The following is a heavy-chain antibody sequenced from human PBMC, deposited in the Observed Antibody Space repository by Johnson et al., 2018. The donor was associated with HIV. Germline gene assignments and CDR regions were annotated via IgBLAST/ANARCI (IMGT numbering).Heavy chain of an antibody. CDR2: ISYDGSNK. CDR3: ARGFHSGSYYRGRAFDI. CDR1: GFTLSSYA. D-gene: IGHD1-26*01. J-gene: IGHJ3*02. V-gene: IGHV3-30*04. Sequence: QVQLVESGGGVVQPGRSLRLSCAASGFTLSSYAMHWVRQAPGKGLEWVAVISYDGSNKYYADSVKGRFTISRDNSKNTLDLQMNSLRAEDTAVYYCARGFHSGSYYRGRAFDIWAKGQWSPSLQ.